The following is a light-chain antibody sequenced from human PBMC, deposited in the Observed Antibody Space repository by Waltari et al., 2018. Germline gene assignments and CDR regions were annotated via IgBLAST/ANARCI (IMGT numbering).Light chain of an antibody. V-gene: IGLV1-44*01. CDR3: TAWDDSLDAYV. Sequence: QSVLTQPPSASGTPGQRVTISCSGSNSNIGSETVNWYQQLPGAAPKLLIYSDYHRPSGVPGGFSAAKAGTSAALAITGLQSEDEADYWCTAWDDSLDAYVFGTGTKVTVL. CDR1: NSNIGSET. J-gene: IGLJ1*01. CDR2: SDY.